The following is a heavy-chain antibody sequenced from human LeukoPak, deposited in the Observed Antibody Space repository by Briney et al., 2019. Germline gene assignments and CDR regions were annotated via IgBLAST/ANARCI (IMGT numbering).Heavy chain of an antibody. CDR3: ARGSGITMIVVDDAFDI. V-gene: IGHV4-34*01. J-gene: IGHJ3*02. D-gene: IGHD3-22*01. CDR1: GGSFSGYY. CDR2: INHSGST. Sequence: SETLSLTCAVNGGSFSGYYWSWIRQPPGKGLEWIGEINHSGSTNYNPSLKSRVTISVDTSKNQFSLKLSSVTAADTAVYYCARGSGITMIVVDDAFDIWGQGTMVTVSS.